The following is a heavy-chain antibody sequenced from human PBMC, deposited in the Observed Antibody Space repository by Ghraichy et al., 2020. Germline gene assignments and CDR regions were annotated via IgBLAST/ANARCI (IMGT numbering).Heavy chain of an antibody. J-gene: IGHJ4*02. Sequence: SETLSLTCAVYGGSFSGYYWSWIRQPPGKGLEWIGEINHSGSTNYNPSLKSRVTISVDTSKNQFSLKLSSVTAADTAVYYCARGENGDYGLDYWGQGTLVTVSS. CDR3: ARGENGDYGLDY. D-gene: IGHD4-17*01. CDR2: INHSGST. CDR1: GGSFSGYY. V-gene: IGHV4-34*01.